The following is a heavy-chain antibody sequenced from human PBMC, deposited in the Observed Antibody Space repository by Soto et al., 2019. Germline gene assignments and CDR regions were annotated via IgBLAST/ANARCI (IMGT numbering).Heavy chain of an antibody. CDR1: GYTFTHHY. CDR2: INPSGGRT. D-gene: IGHD3-3*01. CDR3: VRGATLRFLEWRDSPFDY. J-gene: IGHJ4*02. V-gene: IGHV1-46*01. Sequence: GASVKVSCKASGYTFTHHYIHWVRQAPGQGLDWVGVINPSGGRTNYAQKFQGRVTMTGDTSTRTVYMELSSLRSEDTAVYYCVRGATLRFLEWRDSPFDYWGQGTVVTVSS.